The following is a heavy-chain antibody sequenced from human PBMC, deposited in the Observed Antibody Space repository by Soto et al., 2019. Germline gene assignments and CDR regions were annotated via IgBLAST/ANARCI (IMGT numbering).Heavy chain of an antibody. CDR3: ARANGLRLGELSWGGPNWFDP. CDR2: INPTGST. J-gene: IGHJ5*02. D-gene: IGHD3-16*02. Sequence: QVRLQQWGAGLLKPSETLSLTCAVYGGSFIGYYWSWIRQPPGKGLEWIGEINPTGSTNYNPSLKSRVTILIATSKNSFSLKLSSVLAANTAMYYCARANGLRLGELSWGGPNWFDPWGQGTLVTVSS. V-gene: IGHV4-34*01. CDR1: GGSFIGYY.